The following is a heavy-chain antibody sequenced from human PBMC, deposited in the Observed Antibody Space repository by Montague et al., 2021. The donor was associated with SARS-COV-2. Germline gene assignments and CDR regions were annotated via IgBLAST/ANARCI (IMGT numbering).Heavy chain of an antibody. CDR2: INHSGST. V-gene: IGHV4-34*01. CDR3: ARASYYYGSGSYCTPCGMDV. CDR1: GGSFSGYY. D-gene: IGHD3-10*01. Sequence: SETLSLTCAVYGGSFSGYYWSWIRQPPGKGLEWIGEINHSGSTNYNPSLKSRVTISVDTSKNQFSLKLSSVTAADTAVYYCARASYYYGSGSYCTPCGMDVWGQGTTVTVSS. J-gene: IGHJ6*02.